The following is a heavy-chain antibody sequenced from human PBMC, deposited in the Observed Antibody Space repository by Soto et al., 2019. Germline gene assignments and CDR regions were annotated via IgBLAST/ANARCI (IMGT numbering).Heavy chain of an antibody. V-gene: IGHV3-30*18. CDR3: AKDAGIAVAGYAFDI. CDR1: GFTFSSYG. J-gene: IGHJ3*02. CDR2: ISYDGSNK. Sequence: GGSLRLSCAASGFTFSSYGMHWVRQAPGKGLEWVAVISYDGSNKYYADSVKGRFTISRDNSKNTLYLQMNGLRAEDTAVYYCAKDAGIAVAGYAFDIWGQGTMVTVSS. D-gene: IGHD6-19*01.